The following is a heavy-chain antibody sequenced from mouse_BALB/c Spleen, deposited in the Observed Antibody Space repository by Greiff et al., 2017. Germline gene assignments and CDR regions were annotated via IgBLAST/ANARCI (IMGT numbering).Heavy chain of an antibody. D-gene: IGHD1-1*01. CDR2: IRNKANGYTT. Sequence: EVKLVESGGGLVQPGGSLRLSCATSGFTFTDYYMSWVRQPPGKALEWLGFIRNKANGYTTEYSASVKGRFTISRDNSQSILYLQMNTLRAEDSATYYCARGRGSSFDYWGQGTTLTVSS. CDR3: ARGRGSSFDY. CDR1: GFTFTDYY. V-gene: IGHV7-3*02. J-gene: IGHJ2*01.